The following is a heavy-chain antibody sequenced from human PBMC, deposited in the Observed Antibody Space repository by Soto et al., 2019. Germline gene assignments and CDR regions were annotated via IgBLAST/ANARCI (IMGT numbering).Heavy chain of an antibody. V-gene: IGHV1-2*02. CDR1: GDTHTIYF. J-gene: IGHJ4*02. Sequence: QVQLVQSGAEVKQPGASVRVSCKASGDTHTIYFIHWLRQAPGQGLEWMGWINSVSGGANYVPRFQGRVAMTRDRSSATAFMELSRLRSDDTAVYYCARGGSYYAHWGQGTLVTVSS. D-gene: IGHD1-26*01. CDR3: ARGGSYYAH. CDR2: INSVSGGA.